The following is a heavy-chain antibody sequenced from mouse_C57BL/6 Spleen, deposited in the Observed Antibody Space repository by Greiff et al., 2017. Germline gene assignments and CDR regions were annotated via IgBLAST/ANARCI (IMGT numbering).Heavy chain of an antibody. CDR3: ARDGTTMVTGYYFDY. J-gene: IGHJ2*01. CDR2: ISYDGSN. D-gene: IGHD2-2*01. Sequence: EVKLQESGPGLVKPSQSLSLTCSVTGYSITSGYYWNWIRQFPGNKLEWMGYISYDGSNNYNPSLKNRISITRDTSKNQFFLKLNSVTTEDTATYYCARDGTTMVTGYYFDYWGQGTTLTVSS. CDR1: GYSITSGYY. V-gene: IGHV3-6*01.